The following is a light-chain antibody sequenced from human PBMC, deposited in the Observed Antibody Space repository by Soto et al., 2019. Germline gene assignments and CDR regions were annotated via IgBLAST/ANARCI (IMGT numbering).Light chain of an antibody. CDR3: CSYAGSSTFDVV. J-gene: IGLJ2*01. V-gene: IGLV2-23*03. CDR1: SSDVGSYNL. Sequence: QSALTQPASVSWSPGQSITISCTGTSSDVGSYNLVSWYQQHPGKAPKLMIYEGSKRPSGVSNRFSGSKSGNTASLTISGLQAEDEADYYCCSYAGSSTFDVVFGGGTKVTVL. CDR2: EGS.